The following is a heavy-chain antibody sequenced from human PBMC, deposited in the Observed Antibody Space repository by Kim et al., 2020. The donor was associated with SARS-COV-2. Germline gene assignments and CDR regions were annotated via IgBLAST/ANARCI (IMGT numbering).Heavy chain of an antibody. Sequence: GGSLRLSCAASGFTFSSYAMHWVRQAPGKGLEWVAVISYDGSNKYYADSVKGRFTISRDNSKNTLYLQMNSLRAEDTAVYYCARERIAARLFYYYYGMDVWGQGTTVTVSS. D-gene: IGHD6-6*01. CDR1: GFTFSSYA. V-gene: IGHV3-30*04. CDR2: ISYDGSNK. CDR3: ARERIAARLFYYYYGMDV. J-gene: IGHJ6*02.